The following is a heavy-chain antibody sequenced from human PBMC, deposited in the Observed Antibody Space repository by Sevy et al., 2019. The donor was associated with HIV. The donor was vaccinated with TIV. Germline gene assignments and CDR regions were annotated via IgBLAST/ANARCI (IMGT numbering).Heavy chain of an antibody. Sequence: GGSLRLSCAASGFTFSSYAMSWVRQAPGKGLEWVSAISGSGGSTYYADSVKGRFTISRDNSKNTLYLQMNSLRAEDTAVYYCAKVQTYYYDSSDYLVDYWGQGTLVTVSS. D-gene: IGHD3-22*01. J-gene: IGHJ4*02. CDR3: AKVQTYYYDSSDYLVDY. CDR2: ISGSGGST. V-gene: IGHV3-23*01. CDR1: GFTFSSYA.